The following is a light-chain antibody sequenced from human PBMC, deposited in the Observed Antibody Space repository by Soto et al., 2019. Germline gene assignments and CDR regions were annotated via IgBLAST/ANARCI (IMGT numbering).Light chain of an antibody. V-gene: IGKV3-11*01. Sequence: EIVLTQSPATLSLSPGERATLSCRASQSVSSYLAWYQQKPGQATRLLIYDASNRATGIPARFSGSGSGTDFTLTISGLEPEDFTVYDCQALTFGGGTKVEIK. CDR1: QSVSSY. CDR3: QALT. CDR2: DAS. J-gene: IGKJ4*01.